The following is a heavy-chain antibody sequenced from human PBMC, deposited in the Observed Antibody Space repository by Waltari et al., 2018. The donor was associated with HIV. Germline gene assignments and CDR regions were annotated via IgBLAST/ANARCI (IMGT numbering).Heavy chain of an antibody. V-gene: IGHV3-23*01. CDR2: ISGRGGST. D-gene: IGHD6-19*01. Sequence: EVQLLESGGGLVQPGGSVRLSCAAAGSTFGNYVLNWVRQAPGKGLGWVSAISGRGGSTHYADSVKGRFSISRDNSKNTLYLQMNSLRPEDTAIYYCAKGGRAVAGNWFDPWGQGTLVTVSS. J-gene: IGHJ5*02. CDR3: AKGGRAVAGNWFDP. CDR1: GSTFGNYV.